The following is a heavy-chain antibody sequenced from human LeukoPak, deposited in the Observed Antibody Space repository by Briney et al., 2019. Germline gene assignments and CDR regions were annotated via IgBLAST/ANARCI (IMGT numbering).Heavy chain of an antibody. V-gene: IGHV4-59*01. Sequence: SETLSLTCTVSGGSISGYYWSWIRQPPGKGLEWIGYIYYSGSTNYNPSLKSRVTISVDTSKNQFSLKLSSVTAADTAVYYCAREAYGEGLYFDYWGQGTLVTVSS. J-gene: IGHJ4*02. CDR2: IYYSGST. CDR3: AREAYGEGLYFDY. D-gene: IGHD4-17*01. CDR1: GGSISGYY.